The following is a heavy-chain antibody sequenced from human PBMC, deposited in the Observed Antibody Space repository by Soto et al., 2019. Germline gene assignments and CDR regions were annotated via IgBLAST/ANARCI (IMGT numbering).Heavy chain of an antibody. CDR1: GFTFSSYA. J-gene: IGHJ5*02. D-gene: IGHD6-13*01. CDR3: AKDLSIAAAGLIPYYNWFDP. CDR2: ISGSGGST. Sequence: EVQLVESGGGLVQPGGSLRLSCAASGFTFSSYAMSWVRQAPGKGLEWVSAISGSGGSTYYADSVKGRFTISRDNCKNPLYLPMNTLRADTTAVYYCAKDLSIAAAGLIPYYNWFDPWGQGTLVTASS. V-gene: IGHV3-23*04.